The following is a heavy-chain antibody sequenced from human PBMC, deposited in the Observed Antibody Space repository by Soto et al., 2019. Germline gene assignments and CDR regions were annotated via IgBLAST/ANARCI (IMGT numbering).Heavy chain of an antibody. CDR1: GGSISSYY. CDR2: IYTSGST. CDR3: ARDYYGEGVRWFDP. J-gene: IGHJ5*02. V-gene: IGHV4-4*07. D-gene: IGHD4-17*01. Sequence: QVQLQESGPGLVKPSETLSLTCTVSGGSISSYYWSWIRQPAGKGLEWIGRIYTSGSTNYNPSLKSRVTMSVDTSKNQFSLELSSVTAADTAVYYCARDYYGEGVRWFDPWGQGTLVTVSS.